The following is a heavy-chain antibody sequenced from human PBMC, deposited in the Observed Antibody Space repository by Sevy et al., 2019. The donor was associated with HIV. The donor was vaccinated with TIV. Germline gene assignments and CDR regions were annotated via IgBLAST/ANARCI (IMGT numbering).Heavy chain of an antibody. J-gene: IGHJ4*02. CDR3: ATNPGSSWQKHIDY. CDR2: ISYDGSNN. CDR1: GFTFSSYG. V-gene: IGHV3-30*03. D-gene: IGHD6-13*01. Sequence: GGSLRLSCAASGFTFSSYGMHWVRQAPGKGLEWVAVISYDGSNNYYADSVKGRFTISRDNSKNTLYLQMNSLRAEDTAVYYCATNPGSSWQKHIDYWGQGTLVTVSS.